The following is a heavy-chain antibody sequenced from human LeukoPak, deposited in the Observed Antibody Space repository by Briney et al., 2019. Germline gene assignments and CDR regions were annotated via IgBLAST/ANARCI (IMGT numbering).Heavy chain of an antibody. J-gene: IGHJ3*01. CDR1: GGSISSYY. D-gene: IGHD6-13*01. CDR2: VYYTGST. V-gene: IGHV4-59*01. Sequence: PSETLSLTCTVSGGSISSYYWSWVRQPPGKGLEWIGFVYYTGSTNYSPSLRSRVTISVDTSKNQFSLKLRSVTAADTAVYYCARISSSNWYNERGAFDVWGQGTMVTVSS. CDR3: ARISSSNWYNERGAFDV.